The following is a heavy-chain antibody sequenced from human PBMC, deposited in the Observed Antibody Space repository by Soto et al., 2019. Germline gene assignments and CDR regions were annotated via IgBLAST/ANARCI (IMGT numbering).Heavy chain of an antibody. CDR2: IYYSGST. CDR3: ARVRGVCSGGSCYHYYYYYGMDV. CDR1: GGSISSGDYY. Sequence: SETLSLTCTVSGGSISSGDYYWSWIRQPPGKGLEWIGYIYYSGSTYYNPSLKSRVTISVDTSKNQFSLKLSSVTAADTAVYYCARVRGVCSGGSCYHYYYYYGMDVWGQGTTVTVS. D-gene: IGHD2-15*01. V-gene: IGHV4-30-4*01. J-gene: IGHJ6*02.